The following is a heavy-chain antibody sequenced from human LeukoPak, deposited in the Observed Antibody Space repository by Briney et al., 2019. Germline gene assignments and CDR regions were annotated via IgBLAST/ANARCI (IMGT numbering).Heavy chain of an antibody. J-gene: IGHJ4*02. V-gene: IGHV3-21*01. CDR3: ARDLAGTAGGTRGFDY. D-gene: IGHD6-13*01. CDR1: GFTFSTYS. Sequence: GGPLRLSCAASGFTFSTYSLNWVRQAPGKGLEWVSSISSGSSYIFYADSVKGRFTISRDNAKNSLYLQMNSLRDEDTAVYYCARDLAGTAGGTRGFDYWGQGTLVTVSS. CDR2: ISSGSSYI.